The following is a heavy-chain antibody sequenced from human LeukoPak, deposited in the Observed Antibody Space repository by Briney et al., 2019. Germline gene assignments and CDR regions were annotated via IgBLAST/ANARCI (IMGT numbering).Heavy chain of an antibody. CDR2: FDPEDGET. CDR3: ATETFEYSSSSYFDY. CDR1: GYTLTELS. J-gene: IGHJ4*02. D-gene: IGHD6-6*01. V-gene: IGHV1-24*01. Sequence: GPSVKVSCKVSGYTLTELSMHWVRQAPGKGLEWMGGFDPEDGETIYAQKFQGRVTMTEDTSTDTAYMELSSLRSEDTAVYYCATETFEYSSSSYFDYWGQGTLVTVSS.